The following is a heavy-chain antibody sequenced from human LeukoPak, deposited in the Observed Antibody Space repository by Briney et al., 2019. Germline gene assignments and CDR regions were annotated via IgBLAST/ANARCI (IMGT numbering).Heavy chain of an antibody. D-gene: IGHD3-10*01. CDR2: ISGSGAMT. CDR3: AKDRVDGSGSQFDS. J-gene: IGHJ4*02. CDR1: GFTFSIFG. Sequence: GGSLRLSCAASGFTFSIFGMHWVRQAPGKGLEWVSSISGSGAMTYYGDSVKGRFTISRDNAMDTLYLQMNSLRADDTAVYYCAKDRVDGSGSQFDSWGQGSLVIVSS. V-gene: IGHV3-23*01.